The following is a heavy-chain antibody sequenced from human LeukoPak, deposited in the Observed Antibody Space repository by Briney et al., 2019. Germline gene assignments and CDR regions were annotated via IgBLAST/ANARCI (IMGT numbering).Heavy chain of an antibody. Sequence: PGGSLRLSCAASGFTFSNAWMSWVRQAPGKGLEWVGRIKSKTDGETTDYAAPVKGRFTISRDDSKNTLYLQMNSLKTEDTAVYYCTTDASSFDYWGQGTLVTVSS. J-gene: IGHJ4*02. CDR3: TTDASSFDY. CDR2: IKSKTDGETT. CDR1: GFTFSNAW. V-gene: IGHV3-15*01.